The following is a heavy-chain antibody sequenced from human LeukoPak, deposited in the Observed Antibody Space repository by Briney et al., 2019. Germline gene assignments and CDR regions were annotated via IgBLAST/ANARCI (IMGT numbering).Heavy chain of an antibody. J-gene: IGHJ4*02. D-gene: IGHD2-8*02. V-gene: IGHV3-74*01. CDR3: ARDSDSCTGGSCSFDY. Sequence: PGGSLRLSCAASGFTFSNYWVHWVRQAPGKGLVWVSRINSDGRSRSYADSVKGRFTISRDNAKNTLYLQMNSLRAEDTAVYYCARDSDSCTGGSCSFDYWGQGTLVTVSS. CDR2: INSDGRSR. CDR1: GFTFSNYW.